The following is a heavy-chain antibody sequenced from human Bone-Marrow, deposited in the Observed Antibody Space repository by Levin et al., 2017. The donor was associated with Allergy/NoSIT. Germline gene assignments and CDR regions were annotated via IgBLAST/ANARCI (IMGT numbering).Heavy chain of an antibody. D-gene: IGHD2-2*01. CDR1: GYTFTGYY. CDR3: ARGAAIEDQLLYNWFDP. V-gene: IGHV1-2*02. Sequence: GESLKISCKASGYTFTGYYMHWVRQAPGQGLEWMGWINPNSGGTNYAQKFQGRVTMTRDTSISTAYMELSRLRSDDTAVYYCARGAAIEDQLLYNWFDPWGQGTLVTVSS. CDR2: INPNSGGT. J-gene: IGHJ5*02.